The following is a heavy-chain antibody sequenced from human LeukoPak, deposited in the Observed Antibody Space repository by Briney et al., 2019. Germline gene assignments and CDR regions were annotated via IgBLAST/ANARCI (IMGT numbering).Heavy chain of an antibody. V-gene: IGHV1-8*03. CDR3: ARGLESYESSTYPVLSS. J-gene: IGHJ4*02. D-gene: IGHD3-22*01. Sequence: GASVKVSCKASGYTFSNYDINWVRQATGQGLEWMGWMNPNSGDTRYAQKFQGRVTITRNTSINTAYMELSSLRSEDTAVYYCARGLESYESSTYPVLSSWGQETLVTVSS. CDR2: MNPNSGDT. CDR1: GYTFSNYD.